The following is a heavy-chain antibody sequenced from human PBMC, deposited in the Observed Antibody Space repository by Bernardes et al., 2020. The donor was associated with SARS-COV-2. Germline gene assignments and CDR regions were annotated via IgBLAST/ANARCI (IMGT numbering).Heavy chain of an antibody. CDR1: GFTVSSNY. J-gene: IGHJ4*02. Sequence: GGSLRLSCAASGFTVSSNYMSWVRQTPGKGLEWVSVIYSGGNTYYADSVKDRFTISRDNSKNTLYLQMNSLRAEDTAVYYCARDYPDPADWGQGTLVTVSS. V-gene: IGHV3-66*01. CDR3: ARDYPDPAD. CDR2: IYSGGNT. D-gene: IGHD6-13*01.